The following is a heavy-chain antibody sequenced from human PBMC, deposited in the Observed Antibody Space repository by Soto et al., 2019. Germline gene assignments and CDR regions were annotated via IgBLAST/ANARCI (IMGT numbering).Heavy chain of an antibody. Sequence: EVQLLESGGGLVQPGGSLRLSCAASGFTFSSYAMSWVRQAPGKGLEWVSAISGSGGSTYYADSVKGRFNMSRDNSKNTLYLQMDSRSAEDTAVYYCAIGAEGMVTVVIAPPDAFYIWGQGKMVTVSS. J-gene: IGHJ3*02. CDR2: ISGSGGST. D-gene: IGHD2-21*01. CDR3: AIGAEGMVTVVIAPPDAFYI. V-gene: IGHV3-23*01. CDR1: GFTFSSYA.